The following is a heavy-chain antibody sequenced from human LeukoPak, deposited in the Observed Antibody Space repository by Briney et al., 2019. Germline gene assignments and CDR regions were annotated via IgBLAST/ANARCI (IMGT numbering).Heavy chain of an antibody. V-gene: IGHV5-51*01. CDR3: ERRGHSKGDVCYGFDY. Sequence: GESLKISCKGSGFNFANYWIAWVRQMPGKGLEWMGIIYPGNSDTRYSPSFQGQVTISADKSVNTAYLQWSSLNASGTAMYYCERRGHSKGDVCYGFDYWGQGTLVTVSS. CDR2: IYPGNSDT. CDR1: GFNFANYW. J-gene: IGHJ4*02. D-gene: IGHD2-21*02.